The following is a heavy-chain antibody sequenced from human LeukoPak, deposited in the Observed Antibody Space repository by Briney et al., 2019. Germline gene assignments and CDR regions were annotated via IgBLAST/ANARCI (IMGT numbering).Heavy chain of an antibody. CDR1: GDSITTNSYW. CDR2: IYSSGNS. CDR3: ARRGVWDLQIGNWFDP. V-gene: IGHV4-39*01. D-gene: IGHD3-16*01. Sequence: SETLSLTCSISGDSITTNSYWWGWIRQSPWKGLEWIGSIYSSGNSYYNPSLKTRATISPDTSKNQYSLRLTSVTAADPAIYYCARRGVWDLQIGNWFDPWGQGILVIVSS. J-gene: IGHJ5*02.